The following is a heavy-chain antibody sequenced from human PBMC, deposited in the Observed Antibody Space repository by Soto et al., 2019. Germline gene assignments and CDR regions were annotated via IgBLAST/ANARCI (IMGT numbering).Heavy chain of an antibody. CDR3: AKTPMIKVVVDAFDI. CDR2: MSGSSIST. D-gene: IGHD3-22*01. J-gene: IGHJ3*02. Sequence: GGCLRLSCAASGFTFTNYAMSWVRQAPGRGLEWVSGMSGSSISTFHADSVKGRLTIRRDNSQNSLFLQMHGMRADATAVYYCAKTPMIKVVVDAFDIWGQATKVTVS. CDR1: GFTFTNYA. V-gene: IGHV3-23*01.